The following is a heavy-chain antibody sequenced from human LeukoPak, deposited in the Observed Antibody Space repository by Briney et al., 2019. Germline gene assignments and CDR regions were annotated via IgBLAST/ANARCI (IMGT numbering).Heavy chain of an antibody. V-gene: IGHV4-59*01. CDR2: IYYSGST. J-gene: IGHJ5*02. CDR3: ARALRQQLVTGWFDP. CDR1: FDSISSYY. Sequence: SETLSLTCTVSFDSISSYYWSWIRQPPGKGLEWIGYIYYSGSTIYNPSLKSRVTISVDTSKNQFSLRLTSVTAADTAVYYCARALRQQLVTGWFDPWGQGTLVTVSS. D-gene: IGHD6-13*01.